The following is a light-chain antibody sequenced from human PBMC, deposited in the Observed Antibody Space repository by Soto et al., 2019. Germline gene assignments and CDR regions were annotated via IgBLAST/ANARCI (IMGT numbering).Light chain of an antibody. CDR1: SSDVGGYNY. V-gene: IGLV2-14*01. Sequence: QSALTQPASVSGSPGQSITISCTGTSSDVGGYNYVSWYQQHPGKAPKLMIYDVSNRPSGVSNRFSGSKSGNTASLTISGLQAEDEADYYCSSYTSSSTLIHVVFGGGT. J-gene: IGLJ2*01. CDR3: SSYTSSSTLIHVV. CDR2: DVS.